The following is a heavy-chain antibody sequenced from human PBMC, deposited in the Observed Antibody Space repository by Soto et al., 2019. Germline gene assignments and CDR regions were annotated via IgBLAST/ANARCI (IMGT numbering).Heavy chain of an antibody. CDR3: AKDRLIHFYYFDY. CDR1: GFTFSSYA. D-gene: IGHD5-12*01. Sequence: GGTLRLSCVASGFTFSSYAMSWVRQAPGKGLEWVSAISGSGGSTYYADSVKGRFTISRDNSKNTLYLQMNSLRAEDTAVYYCAKDRLIHFYYFDYWGQGTLVTVSS. V-gene: IGHV3-23*01. CDR2: ISGSGGST. J-gene: IGHJ4*02.